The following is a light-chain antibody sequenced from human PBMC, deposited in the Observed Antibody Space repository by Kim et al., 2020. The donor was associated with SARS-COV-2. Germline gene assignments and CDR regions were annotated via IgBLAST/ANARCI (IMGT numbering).Light chain of an antibody. CDR3: QQYENSPWT. J-gene: IGKJ1*01. CDR1: QGVSSMY. V-gene: IGKV3-20*01. Sequence: APGERATPASRASQGVSSMYLAWYQQKPGQAPRLLIYGASNRATGIPDRFSGSGSGTDFTLTISRLEPEDCAVYYCQQYENSPWTFGQGTKVDIK. CDR2: GAS.